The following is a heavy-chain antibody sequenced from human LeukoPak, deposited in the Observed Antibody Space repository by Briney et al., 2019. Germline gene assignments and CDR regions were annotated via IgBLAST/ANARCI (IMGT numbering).Heavy chain of an antibody. V-gene: IGHV1-8*03. D-gene: IGHD1-1*01. J-gene: IGHJ3*02. CDR3: ARFGLIIWNDGGNAFDI. Sequence: GASVKVSCKASGYTFTSYDINWVRQATGQGLEWMGWMSPNSGNTGYAQKFQGRVTITRNTSISTAYMELSSLRSEDTTVYYCARFGLIIWNDGGNAFDIWGQGTMVTVSS. CDR2: MSPNSGNT. CDR1: GYTFTSYD.